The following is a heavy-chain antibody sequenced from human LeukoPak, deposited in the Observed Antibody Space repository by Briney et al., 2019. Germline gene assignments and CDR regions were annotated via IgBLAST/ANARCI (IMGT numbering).Heavy chain of an antibody. CDR1: GFPFSSYW. J-gene: IGHJ4*02. CDR2: IKQDGSKK. Sequence: GGSLRLTCVASGFPFSSYWMTWVRQAPGKGLEWVANIKQDGSKKSYADSVKGRFTISRDNAKNSLYLQMNSLRAEDTAIYYCTRVGYIDEGIDYWGQGTLVTVSS. D-gene: IGHD5-24*01. V-gene: IGHV3-7*04. CDR3: TRVGYIDEGIDY.